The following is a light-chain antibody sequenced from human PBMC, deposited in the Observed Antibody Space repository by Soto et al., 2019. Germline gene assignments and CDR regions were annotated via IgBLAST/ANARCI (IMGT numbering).Light chain of an antibody. V-gene: IGKV1-39*01. CDR1: QSISSH. Sequence: DIQMTQSPSSLSASVGDRVTITCRASQSISSHLNWYQQKPGKAPKLLIYAASTLQSGVPSRFSGRGSGTDFTLTISSLQPKDFATYFCQQSFSSLPFTFGPGTRVEI. CDR2: AAS. CDR3: QQSFSSLPFT. J-gene: IGKJ3*01.